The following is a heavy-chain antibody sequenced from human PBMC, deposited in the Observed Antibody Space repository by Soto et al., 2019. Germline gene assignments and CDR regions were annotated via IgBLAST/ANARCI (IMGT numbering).Heavy chain of an antibody. CDR1: GYTFTGDY. J-gene: IGHJ6*02. V-gene: IGHV1-2*04. CDR2: MNPNSGGT. Sequence: ASVKVACKAPGYTFTGDYMHWVRQAHGQGLEWMGWMNPNSGGTNYAQKFQGWVTMTRDTSISTAYMELRRLRSDDTAVYYCPRAPNCSSTRCTPRSSYGMDVWGQGTRVTVSS. CDR3: PRAPNCSSTRCTPRSSYGMDV. D-gene: IGHD2-2*01.